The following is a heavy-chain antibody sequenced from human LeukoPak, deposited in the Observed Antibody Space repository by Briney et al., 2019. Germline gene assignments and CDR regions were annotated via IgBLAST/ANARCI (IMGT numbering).Heavy chain of an antibody. CDR1: GFTVSSNY. CDR2: IYSGGST. CDR3: ARSGREGDDNWFDP. Sequence: GGSLRLSCAASGFTVSSNYMSWVRQAPGKGLEWVSVIYSGGSTYYADSVKGRFTISRDNSKNTLYLQMNSLRDDDTAVYYCARSGREGDDNWFDPWGQGTLVIVSS. V-gene: IGHV3-66*01. J-gene: IGHJ5*02. D-gene: IGHD3-16*01.